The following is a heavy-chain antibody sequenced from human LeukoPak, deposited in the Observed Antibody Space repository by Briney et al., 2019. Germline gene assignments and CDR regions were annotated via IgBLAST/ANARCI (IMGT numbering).Heavy chain of an antibody. Sequence: GASVKVSCKASGYTFTSYYMHWVRQAPGQGLEWMGIINPSGGSTSYAQKFQGRVTMTSDTSTSTVYMELSSLRSEDTAVYYCARDLATDGFDPWGQGTLVTVSS. CDR3: ARDLATDGFDP. CDR1: GYTFTSYY. CDR2: INPSGGST. V-gene: IGHV1-46*01. J-gene: IGHJ5*02.